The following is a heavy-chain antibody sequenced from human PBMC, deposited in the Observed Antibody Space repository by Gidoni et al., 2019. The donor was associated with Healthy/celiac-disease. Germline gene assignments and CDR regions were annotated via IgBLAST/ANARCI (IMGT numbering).Heavy chain of an antibody. CDR1: GFPFSSYG. Sequence: QVQLVESGGGVVQPGRSLRPPCQPSGFPFSSYGTHWVRQAPGKGLEWVAVIWYDGSNKYYADAVKGRFTISRDNSKNTLYLQMNSLRAEDTAVYYCARSGWGIAAAESPQHWGQGTLVTVSS. V-gene: IGHV3-33*01. D-gene: IGHD6-13*01. CDR3: ARSGWGIAAAESPQH. CDR2: IWYDGSNK. J-gene: IGHJ1*01.